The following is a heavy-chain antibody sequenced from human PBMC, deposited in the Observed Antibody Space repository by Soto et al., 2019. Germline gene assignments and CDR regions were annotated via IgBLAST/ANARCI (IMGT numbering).Heavy chain of an antibody. J-gene: IGHJ3*02. Sequence: GASVKVSCKASGGTFSSYTMSWVRQAPGQGLEWMGRINPNRGIANYAQKFQGWVTMTGDKSTSTAYMELSRLRSDDTAVYYCARGPWLAQGGDAFDIWGQGTMVTVSS. CDR3: ARGPWLAQGGDAFDI. V-gene: IGHV1-69*02. CDR2: INPNRGIA. D-gene: IGHD6-19*01. CDR1: GGTFSSYT.